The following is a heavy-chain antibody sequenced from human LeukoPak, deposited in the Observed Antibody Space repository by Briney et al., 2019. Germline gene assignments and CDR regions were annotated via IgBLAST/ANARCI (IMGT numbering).Heavy chain of an antibody. CDR2: INHSGST. D-gene: IGHD4-17*01. J-gene: IGHJ4*02. CDR1: GGSFSGYY. CDR3: ASMTTVTLLFDY. V-gene: IGHV4-34*01. Sequence: SETLSLTCAVYGGSFSGYYWSWIRQPPGKGLEWIGEINHSGSTNYNPSLKSRVTISVDTSKNQFSLKLSSVTAADTAVYYCASMTTVTLLFDYWGQGTLVTVSS.